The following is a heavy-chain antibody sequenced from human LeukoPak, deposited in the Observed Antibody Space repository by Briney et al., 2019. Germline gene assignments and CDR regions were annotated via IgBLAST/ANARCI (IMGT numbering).Heavy chain of an antibody. Sequence: PGGSLRLSCAASGFTFSSYGMHWVRQAPGRGLEWVAVISYDGSNKYYADSVKGRFTISRDNSKNTLYLQMNSLRAEDTAVYYCQFRIPGSDYWGQGTLVTVSS. CDR2: ISYDGSNK. CDR1: GFTFSSYG. D-gene: IGHD2-15*01. CDR3: QFRIPGSDY. J-gene: IGHJ4*02. V-gene: IGHV3-30*03.